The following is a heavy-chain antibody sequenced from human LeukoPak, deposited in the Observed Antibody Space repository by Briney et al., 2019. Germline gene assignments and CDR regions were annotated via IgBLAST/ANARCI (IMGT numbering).Heavy chain of an antibody. CDR1: GGSFSGYY. V-gene: IGHV4-34*01. Sequence: SETLSLTCAVYGGSFSGYYWSWIRQPPGKGLEWIGEINHSGSTNYNPSLKSRVTISVDTSKNQFSLKLSSVSAADTAVYYCVRGPYGSGISNWFDPWGQGTQVIVSS. J-gene: IGHJ5*02. CDR2: INHSGST. CDR3: VRGPYGSGISNWFDP. D-gene: IGHD3-10*01.